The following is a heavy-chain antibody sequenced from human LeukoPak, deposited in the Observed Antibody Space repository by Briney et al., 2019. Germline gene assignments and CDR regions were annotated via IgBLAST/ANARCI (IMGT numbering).Heavy chain of an antibody. CDR3: AKDIGPRVSATTFDY. J-gene: IGHJ4*02. D-gene: IGHD1-1*01. CDR2: ISWNSGSI. CDR1: GFTFDDYA. Sequence: PGRSLRLSCAASGFTFDDYAMHWVRQAPGKGLEWVSGISWNSGSIGYADSVKGRFTISRDNAKNSLYLQMNSLRAEDTALYYCAKDIGPRVSATTFDYWGQGTLVTVSS. V-gene: IGHV3-9*01.